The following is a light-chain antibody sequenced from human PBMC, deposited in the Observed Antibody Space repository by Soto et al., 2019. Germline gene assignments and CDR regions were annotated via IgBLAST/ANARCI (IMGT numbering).Light chain of an antibody. Sequence: VLTQSPPTLSLSPGERATLSCRASLNVNSYLAWYQQKPGQAPRLLIYDASNRAAGIPARFSGSGSGTDFTLTISSLEPEDFAIYYCQQRQYWPPIPFGQGTRLVI. J-gene: IGKJ5*01. CDR1: LNVNSY. CDR3: QQRQYWPPIP. V-gene: IGKV3-11*01. CDR2: DAS.